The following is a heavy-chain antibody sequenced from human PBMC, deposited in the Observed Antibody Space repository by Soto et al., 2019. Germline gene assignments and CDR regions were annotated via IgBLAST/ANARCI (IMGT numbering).Heavy chain of an antibody. J-gene: IGHJ6*03. V-gene: IGHV3-64*01. CDR1: GFTFSSYA. D-gene: IGHD3-3*01. CDR3: ARDRDFLSGYYYYYYMDV. CDR2: ISSNGGST. Sequence: EVQLVESGGGLVQPGGSLRLSCAASGFTFSSYAMHWVRQAPGKGLEYVSAISSNGGSTYYANSVKGRFTISRDNSKNTLYLQMGSLRAEDMAVYYCARDRDFLSGYYYYYYMDVWGKGTTVTVSS.